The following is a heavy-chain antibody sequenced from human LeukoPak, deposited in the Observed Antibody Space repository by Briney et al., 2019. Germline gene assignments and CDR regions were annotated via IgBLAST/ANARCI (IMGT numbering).Heavy chain of an antibody. D-gene: IGHD6-25*01. J-gene: IGHJ4*02. CDR2: INHSGST. Sequence: SETLSLTCTVSGGSISSSSYYWGWIRQPPGKGLEWIGEINHSGSTNYNPSLKSRVTISVDTSKNQFSLKLSSVTAADTAVYYCARRRTAAAIDYWGQGTLVTVSS. V-gene: IGHV4-39*07. CDR3: ARRRTAAAIDY. CDR1: GGSISSSSYY.